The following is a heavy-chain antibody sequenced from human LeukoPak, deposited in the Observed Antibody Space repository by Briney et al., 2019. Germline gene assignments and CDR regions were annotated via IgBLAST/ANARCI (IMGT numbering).Heavy chain of an antibody. CDR3: GMRGLTFD. V-gene: IGHV3-21*01. J-gene: IGHJ4*02. CDR1: GFTFSTLD. D-gene: IGHD3-22*01. Sequence: GGSLRLSCAASGFTFSTLDFNWVRQAPGRGLEWVSSIDRSGSYIYYADSVKGRFTISRDNAKNSLYLQMDSLRAEDTAVYYCGMRGLTFDWGQGTLVTVSS. CDR2: IDRSGSYI.